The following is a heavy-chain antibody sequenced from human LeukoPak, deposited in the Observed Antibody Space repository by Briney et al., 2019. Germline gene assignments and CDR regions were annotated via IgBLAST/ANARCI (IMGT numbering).Heavy chain of an antibody. J-gene: IGHJ4*02. CDR3: ARGQIVDIVAYYFDY. V-gene: IGHV4-30-4*08. Sequence: WSWIRQXXGKGLEWXGXIYYSGSTYYNPSLKSRVTISVDTSKNQFSLKLSSVTAADTAVYYCARGQIVDIVAYYFDYLGQGTLVTVSS. D-gene: IGHD5-12*01. CDR2: IYYSGST.